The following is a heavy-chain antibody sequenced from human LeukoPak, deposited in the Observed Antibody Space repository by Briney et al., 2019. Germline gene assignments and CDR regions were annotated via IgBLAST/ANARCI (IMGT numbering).Heavy chain of an antibody. CDR3: ARGELLTFFDY. CDR1: GGSISSYY. Sequence: SETLSLTCTVSGGSISSYYWSWIRQPPGKGLEWIGYIYYSGSTNYNPSLKSRVTISVDTSKNQFSLKLSSVTAADTAVYYRARGELLTFFDYWGQGTLVTVSS. D-gene: IGHD3-10*01. CDR2: IYYSGST. V-gene: IGHV4-59*01. J-gene: IGHJ4*02.